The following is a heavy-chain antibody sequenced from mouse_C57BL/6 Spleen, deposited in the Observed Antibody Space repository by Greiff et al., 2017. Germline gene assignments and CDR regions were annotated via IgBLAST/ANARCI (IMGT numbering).Heavy chain of an antibody. V-gene: IGHV1-54*01. CDR3: ARGATTVYYFDY. CDR1: GYAFTNYL. CDR2: INPGSGGT. Sequence: QVQLKESGAELVRPGTSVKVSCKASGYAFTNYLIEWVKQRPGQGLEWIGVINPGSGGTNYNEKFKGKATLTADKSSSTAYMQLSSLTSEDSAVYFCARGATTVYYFDYWGQGTTLTVSS. J-gene: IGHJ2*01. D-gene: IGHD1-1*01.